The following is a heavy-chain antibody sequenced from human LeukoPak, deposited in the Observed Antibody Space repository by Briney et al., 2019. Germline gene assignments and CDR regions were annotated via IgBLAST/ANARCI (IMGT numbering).Heavy chain of an antibody. J-gene: IGHJ6*03. Sequence: GGSLRLSCTASGFTFGDYAMSWFRQAPGKGLEWVGFIRSKAYGGTTEYAASVKGRFTISRDDSKSIAYLQMNSLKTEDTAVYYCTREWPPTIGIFGVVSYYYMDVWGKGTTVTISS. V-gene: IGHV3-49*03. CDR3: TREWPPTIGIFGVVSYYYMDV. D-gene: IGHD3-3*01. CDR1: GFTFGDYA. CDR2: IRSKAYGGTT.